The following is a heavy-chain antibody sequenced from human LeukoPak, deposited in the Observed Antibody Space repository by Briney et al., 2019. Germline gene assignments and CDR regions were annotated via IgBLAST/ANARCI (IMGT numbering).Heavy chain of an antibody. CDR3: ARDFNMAIYYFDY. CDR2: ISSSSSYI. CDR1: GFTFSSYS. V-gene: IGHV3-21*01. D-gene: IGHD2/OR15-2a*01. J-gene: IGHJ4*02. Sequence: GGSLGLSCAASGFTFSSYSMNWVRQAPGKGLEWVSSISSSSSYIYYADSVKGRFTISRDNAQSSLYLQMNSLRAEDTAVYYCARDFNMAIYYFDYWGQGTLVTVSS.